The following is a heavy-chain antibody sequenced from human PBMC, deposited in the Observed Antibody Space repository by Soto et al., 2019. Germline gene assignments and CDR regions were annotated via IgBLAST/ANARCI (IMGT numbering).Heavy chain of an antibody. CDR1: GFTFSSYA. D-gene: IGHD1-26*01. Sequence: EVQLLESGGGLVQPGGSLRPSCAASGFTFSSYAMRWVRQAPVKGLEWVSASTYYADSVKGRFTISRDNSKNTLYLQMNSLRAEDTAVYYCARRGSGSYYDYWGQGTLVTVSS. J-gene: IGHJ4*02. V-gene: IGHV3-23*01. CDR2: ST. CDR3: ARRGSGSYYDY.